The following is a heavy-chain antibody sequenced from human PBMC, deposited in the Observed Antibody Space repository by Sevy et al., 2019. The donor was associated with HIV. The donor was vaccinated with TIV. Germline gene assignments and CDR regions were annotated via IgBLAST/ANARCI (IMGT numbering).Heavy chain of an antibody. J-gene: IGHJ6*02. D-gene: IGHD6-13*01. CDR2: ISSSGSTI. V-gene: IGHV3-48*03. CDR1: GFTFSSYE. CDR3: ARGGRMLAAAGTTTRFYGMDV. Sequence: GGSLRLSCAASGFTFSSYEMNWVRQAPGKGLEWVSYISSSGSTIYYADSVKGRFTISRDNAKNSLYLQMNSLRAEDTAVYDCARGGRMLAAAGTTTRFYGMDVWGQGTTVTVSS.